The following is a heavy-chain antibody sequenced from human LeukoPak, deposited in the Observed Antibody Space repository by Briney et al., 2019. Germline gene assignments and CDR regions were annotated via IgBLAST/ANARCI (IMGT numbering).Heavy chain of an antibody. D-gene: IGHD1-14*01. V-gene: IGHV4-39*01. CDR2: IYYSGST. J-gene: IGHJ6*03. CDR3: ARHETDTLGSHYYMDV. CDR1: GGSISSSSYY. Sequence: SETLSLTCTVSGGSISSSSYYWGWIRQPPGKGLEWIGSIYYSGSTYYNPSLKSRVTISVDTSKNQFSLKLSSVTAADTAVYYCARHETDTLGSHYYMDVWGKGTTVTVSS.